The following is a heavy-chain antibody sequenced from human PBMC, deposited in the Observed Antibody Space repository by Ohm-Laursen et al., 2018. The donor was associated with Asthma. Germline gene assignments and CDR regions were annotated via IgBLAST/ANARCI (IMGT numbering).Heavy chain of an antibody. CDR3: ARVVTETNDAFDI. Sequence: SETLSLTCAVSGGSISSYYWSWIRQPPGKGLEWIGYIYYSGSTNYNPSLKSRVTISVDTSKNQFSLKLSSVTAADTAVYYCARVVTETNDAFDIWGQGTMVTVSS. CDR2: IYYSGST. J-gene: IGHJ3*02. D-gene: IGHD5-18*01. CDR1: GGSISSYY. V-gene: IGHV4-59*01.